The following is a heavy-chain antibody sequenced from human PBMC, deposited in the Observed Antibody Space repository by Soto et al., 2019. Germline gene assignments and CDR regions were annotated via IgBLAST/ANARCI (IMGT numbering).Heavy chain of an antibody. V-gene: IGHV4-30-4*01. CDR3: ARADSGYSIGGDYYGMEV. J-gene: IGHJ6*02. CDR2: IYYSGST. D-gene: IGHD5-12*01. CDR1: GGSISSGDYY. Sequence: LSLTCTVSGGSISSGDYYWSWIRQPPGKGLEWIGYIYYSGSTYYNPSLKSRVTISVDTSKNQFSLKLSSVTAADTAVYYCARADSGYSIGGDYYGMEVWGQGTTVTVSS.